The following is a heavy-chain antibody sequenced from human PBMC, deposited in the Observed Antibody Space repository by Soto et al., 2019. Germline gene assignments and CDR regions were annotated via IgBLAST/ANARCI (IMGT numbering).Heavy chain of an antibody. CDR3: ARILAGYSSSWYLNHFDY. V-gene: IGHV2-70*01. D-gene: IGHD6-13*01. CDR2: INWDDDK. Sequence: PTLVNPTQTLTLTCTFSGFSLSTSGVCVSWIRQPPGKALEWLALINWDDDKYYSTSLKTRLTISKDTSKNQVVLTMTNMDPVDTATYYCARILAGYSSSWYLNHFDYWGHGTLVTVSS. CDR1: GFSLSTSGVC. J-gene: IGHJ4*01.